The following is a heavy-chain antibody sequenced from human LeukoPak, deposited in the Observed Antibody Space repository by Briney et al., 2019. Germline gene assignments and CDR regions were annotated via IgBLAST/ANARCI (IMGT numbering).Heavy chain of an antibody. CDR2: ISSSSSYI. J-gene: IGHJ4*02. D-gene: IGHD3-9*01. CDR1: GFTFSSYS. V-gene: IGHV3-21*01. CDR3: ARDPGRYFEDVDFDY. Sequence: GGSLRLSCAASGFTFSSYSMNWVRQAPGKGLEWVSSISSSSSYIYYADSVKGRFTISRDNAKNSLYLQMNSLRAEDTAVYYCARDPGRYFEDVDFDYWGQGTLVTVSS.